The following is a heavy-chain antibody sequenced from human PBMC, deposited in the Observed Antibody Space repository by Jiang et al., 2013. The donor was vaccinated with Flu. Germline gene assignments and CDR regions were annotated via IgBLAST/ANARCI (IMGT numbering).Heavy chain of an antibody. CDR1: GGSISSSSYY. Sequence: GGSISSSSYYWGWIRQPPGKGLEWIGSIYYSGSTYYNPSLKSRVTISVDTSKNQFSLKLSSVTAADTAVYYCARGGLATVGDAFDIWGQGTMVTVSS. D-gene: IGHD4-17*01. CDR2: IYYSGST. CDR3: ARGGLATVGDAFDI. V-gene: IGHV4-39*07. J-gene: IGHJ3*02.